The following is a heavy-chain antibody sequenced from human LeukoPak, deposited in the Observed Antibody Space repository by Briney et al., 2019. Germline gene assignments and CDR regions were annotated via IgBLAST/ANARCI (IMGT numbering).Heavy chain of an antibody. V-gene: IGHV3-11*01. CDR2: ISSSGSTI. D-gene: IGHD5-18*01. Sequence: GGSLRLSCAASGFTFSDYYMSWIRQAPGKGLEWVSYISSSGSTIYYADSVKGRFTISRDNAKNSLYLQMNSLRAEDTAVYYCARDAAYGYDRFDYWGQGTQVTVSS. CDR1: GFTFSDYY. CDR3: ARDAAYGYDRFDY. J-gene: IGHJ4*02.